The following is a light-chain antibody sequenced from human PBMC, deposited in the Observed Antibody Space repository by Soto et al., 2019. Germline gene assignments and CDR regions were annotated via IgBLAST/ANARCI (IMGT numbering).Light chain of an antibody. Sequence: EIVMTQSPATLSVSPGASATLSCRASQSVSSNLAWHQQKPGQAPRILMYEASTRATGISARFSGSGSGTEFTLTISSLQSEDFAVYYCQQYHNWPITFGQGTRLEI. J-gene: IGKJ5*01. CDR3: QQYHNWPIT. V-gene: IGKV3-15*01. CDR1: QSVSSN. CDR2: EAS.